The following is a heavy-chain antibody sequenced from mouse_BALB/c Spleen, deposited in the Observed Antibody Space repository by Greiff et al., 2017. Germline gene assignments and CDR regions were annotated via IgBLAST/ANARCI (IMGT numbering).Heavy chain of an antibody. D-gene: IGHD2-1*01. CDR3: ARLPSYGNYVGWYFDV. V-gene: IGHV5-9-3*01. CDR1: GFTFSSYA. J-gene: IGHJ1*01. Sequence: EVQLQESGGGLVKPGGSLKLSCAASGFTFSSYAMSWVRQTPEKRLEWVATISSGGSYTYYPDSVKGRFTISRDNAKNTLYLQMSSLRSEDTAMYYCARLPSYGNYVGWYFDVWGAGTTVTVSS. CDR2: ISSGGSYT.